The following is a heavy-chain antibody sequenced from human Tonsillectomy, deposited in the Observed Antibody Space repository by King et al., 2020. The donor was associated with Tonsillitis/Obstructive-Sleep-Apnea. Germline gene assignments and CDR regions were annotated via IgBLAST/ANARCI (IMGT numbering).Heavy chain of an antibody. CDR2: ISGDGGST. J-gene: IGHJ4*02. CDR3: VKGGDIVVVPLDY. CDR1: GFTFDDYA. Sequence: VQLVESGGGVVQPGGSLRLSCAASGFTFDDYAMHWVRQAPGKGLEWVSLISGDGGSTYYADSVKGRFTISRDNSKTSLYPQMNSLRTEDTALYYCVKGGDIVVVPLDYWGQGTLVTVSS. V-gene: IGHV3-43*02. D-gene: IGHD2-2*01.